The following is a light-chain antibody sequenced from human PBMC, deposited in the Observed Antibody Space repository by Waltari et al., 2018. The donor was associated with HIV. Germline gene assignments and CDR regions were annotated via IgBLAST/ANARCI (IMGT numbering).Light chain of an antibody. CDR2: ANN. CDR3: QSYDNILSGFV. J-gene: IGLJ1*01. Sequence: QSVLTQPPSVSGAPGQRVTISCTGSSSNIGAGSDVHWYRQFPGTAPKILIYANNNRPSGVPDRFAGSKSGTSASLAITGLQADDEADYYCQSYDNILSGFVFGAATKVTVL. V-gene: IGLV1-40*01. CDR1: SSNIGAGSD.